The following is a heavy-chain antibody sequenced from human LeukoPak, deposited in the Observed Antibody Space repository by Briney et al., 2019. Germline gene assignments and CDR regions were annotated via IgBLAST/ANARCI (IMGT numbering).Heavy chain of an antibody. CDR2: ISYSGNT. CDR3: ARATVATPSEFDY. V-gene: IGHV4-31*03. J-gene: IGHJ4*02. Sequence: TLSLTCTVSGGSVSSGAYYWSWIRQHPGKGLEWIGYISYSGNTYYNPSLRSRASISADTPKSQFSLKLSSTTAADTAVYYCARATVATPSEFDYWGQGTLVTVSP. D-gene: IGHD4-17*01. CDR1: GGSVSSGAYY.